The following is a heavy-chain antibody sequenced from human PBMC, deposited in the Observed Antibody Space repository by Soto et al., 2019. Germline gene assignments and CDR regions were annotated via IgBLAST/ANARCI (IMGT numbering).Heavy chain of an antibody. D-gene: IGHD1-1*01. Sequence: GESLKISCKGSGYSFTSYWIGWVRQMPGKGLEWMGIIYPGDSDTRYNPSFQGQVTISADKSISTAYLQWSSLKASDTAMYYCARQPAQDWNDLTQPKFDYWGQGTLVTVSS. J-gene: IGHJ4*02. CDR2: IYPGDSDT. CDR3: ARQPAQDWNDLTQPKFDY. CDR1: GYSFTSYW. V-gene: IGHV5-51*01.